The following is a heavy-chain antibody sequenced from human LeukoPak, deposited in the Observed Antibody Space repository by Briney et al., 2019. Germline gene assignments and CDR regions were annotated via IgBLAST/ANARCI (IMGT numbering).Heavy chain of an antibody. V-gene: IGHV3-23*01. CDR1: GFTFSSYP. J-gene: IGHJ4*02. D-gene: IGHD3-3*01. CDR2: ISAGGGST. Sequence: GGSLRLSCAASGFTFSSYPMSWVRQAPGKGLEWVSAISAGGGSTYYADSVKGRFTISRDNSKNTLYLQMNSLRAEDTAVYYCAKEISSRRITIFGVVDYWGQGTLVTVSS. CDR3: AKEISSRRITIFGVVDY.